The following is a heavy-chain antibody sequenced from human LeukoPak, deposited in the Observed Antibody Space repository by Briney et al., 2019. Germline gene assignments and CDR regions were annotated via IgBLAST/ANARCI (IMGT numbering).Heavy chain of an antibody. Sequence: GGSLRLSCAASGFTFSSYSMNWVRQAPGKGPEWVSSISSSGSHMYYADSVKGRFTISRDNAKNSLYLQMNRLRAEDTAVYYCARLTFGGVIGFDYWGQGTLVTVSS. V-gene: IGHV3-21*01. J-gene: IGHJ4*02. CDR1: GFTFSSYS. D-gene: IGHD3-16*02. CDR2: ISSSGSHM. CDR3: ARLTFGGVIGFDY.